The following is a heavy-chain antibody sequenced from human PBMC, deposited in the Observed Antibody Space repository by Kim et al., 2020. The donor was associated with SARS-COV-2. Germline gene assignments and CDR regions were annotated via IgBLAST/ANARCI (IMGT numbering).Heavy chain of an antibody. CDR1: GVSISNDNW. CDR3: ARVAIRGEIDS. J-gene: IGHJ4*02. D-gene: IGHD3-10*01. Sequence: SETLSLTCSVSGVSISNDNWWSWVRQPPGKGLEWIGEIYQTGTTNYSPSLKRRALMSVDRSRNQFSLTLTSVTAADTAVYYCARVAIRGEIDSWGQGTLVTVSS. V-gene: IGHV4-4*02. CDR2: IYQTGTT.